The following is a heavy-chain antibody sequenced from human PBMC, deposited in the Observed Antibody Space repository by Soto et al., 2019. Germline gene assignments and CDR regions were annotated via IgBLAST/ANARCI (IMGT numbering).Heavy chain of an antibody. CDR1: GFTFNDCY. V-gene: IGHV3-11*01. CDR3: ARGMVNWYYFDY. Sequence: PGGSLRLSCAASGFTFNDCYMVWIRQAPGKGLEWVSYISGSGGAIYYADSVKGRFTISRDNAKNSLYLQMNSLRADDTAVYYCARGMVNWYYFDYWGQGALVTVSS. J-gene: IGHJ4*02. D-gene: IGHD2-8*01. CDR2: ISGSGGAI.